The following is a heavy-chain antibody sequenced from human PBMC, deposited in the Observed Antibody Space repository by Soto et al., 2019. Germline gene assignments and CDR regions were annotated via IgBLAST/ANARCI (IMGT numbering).Heavy chain of an antibody. D-gene: IGHD4-17*01. Sequence: QVQLQESGPGLVKPSQTLSLTCTVSGASISSGTYYWTWIRQHPGKGLEWIGYIYYSGSTYYNPALRSLLTRSVDTSKNQFSLTLSSVTAADTAVYFCARDRHGDEIDYWGQGTLVTVSS. CDR1: GASISSGTYY. CDR2: IYYSGST. CDR3: ARDRHGDEIDY. J-gene: IGHJ4*02. V-gene: IGHV4-31*01.